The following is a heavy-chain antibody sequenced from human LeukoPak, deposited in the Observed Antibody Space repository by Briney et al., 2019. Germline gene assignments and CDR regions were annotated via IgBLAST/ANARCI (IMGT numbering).Heavy chain of an antibody. Sequence: SVRVCCKASGFTFTSSAVQWVRQAGGQRLEWIGWIVVGSGNTNYAQKFQQRVTITRDMSTSTAYMELSSLRSEDTAVYYCAATEGYGSGSYYAYYYGMDVWGKGTTVTVSS. J-gene: IGHJ6*04. V-gene: IGHV1-58*01. D-gene: IGHD3-10*01. CDR3: AATEGYGSGSYYAYYYGMDV. CDR1: GFTFTSSA. CDR2: IVVGSGNT.